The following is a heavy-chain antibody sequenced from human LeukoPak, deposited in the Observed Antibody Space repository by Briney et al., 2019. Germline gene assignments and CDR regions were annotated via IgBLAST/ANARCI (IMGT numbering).Heavy chain of an antibody. D-gene: IGHD3-3*01. CDR2: ISGSGGST. V-gene: IGHV3-23*01. Sequence: GGSLRLSCAASGFTFSSYAMSWVRQAPGKGLEWVSAISGSGGSTYYAGSVKGRFTISRDNSKNTLYLQMNSLRAEDTAVYYCAKPGELDSAYDFWSGYQDYWGQGTLVTVSS. J-gene: IGHJ4*02. CDR3: AKPGELDSAYDFWSGYQDY. CDR1: GFTFSSYA.